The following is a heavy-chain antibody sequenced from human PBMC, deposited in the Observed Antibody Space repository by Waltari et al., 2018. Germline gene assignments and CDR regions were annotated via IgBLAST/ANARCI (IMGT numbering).Heavy chain of an antibody. CDR1: GGSFSGYY. V-gene: IGHV4-34*01. Sequence: QVQLQQWGAGLLKPSETLSLTCAVYGGSFSGYYWSWIRQPPGKGREWIGEINHSGSTNYNPSLKSRVTISVDTSKNQFSLKLSSVTAADTAVYYCARGVLYGSGSYFYYYYYGMDVWGQGTTVTVSS. D-gene: IGHD3-10*01. CDR2: INHSGST. J-gene: IGHJ6*02. CDR3: ARGVLYGSGSYFYYYYYGMDV.